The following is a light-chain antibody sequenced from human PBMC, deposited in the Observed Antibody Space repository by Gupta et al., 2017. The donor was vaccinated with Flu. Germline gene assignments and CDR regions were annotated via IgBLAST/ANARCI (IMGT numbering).Light chain of an antibody. J-gene: IGLJ2*01. CDR3: SSDTSSSTVV. CDR2: EVS. CDR1: SSDVGGYNY. Sequence: QSALTQPASVSGSPGRAITISCPGTSSDVGGYNYVSWYQQHPGKAPTLMIYEVSKRPAGVSNRFSGSKSGNTASLTISGLQAEDEADYYCSSDTSSSTVVFGGGTKLTVL. V-gene: IGLV2-14*01.